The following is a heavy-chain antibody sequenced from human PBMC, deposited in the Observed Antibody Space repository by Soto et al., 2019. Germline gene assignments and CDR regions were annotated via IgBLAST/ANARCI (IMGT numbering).Heavy chain of an antibody. CDR2: IVVGSGNT. Sequence: GASVKVSCKASGFTFTSSAMQWVRQARGQRLEWIGWIVVGSGNTNYAQKFQERVTITRDMSTSTAYMELSSLRSEDTAVYYCAADYDFWSGYPNFDYWGQGTPVTVSS. CDR3: AADYDFWSGYPNFDY. J-gene: IGHJ4*02. CDR1: GFTFTSSA. D-gene: IGHD3-3*01. V-gene: IGHV1-58*02.